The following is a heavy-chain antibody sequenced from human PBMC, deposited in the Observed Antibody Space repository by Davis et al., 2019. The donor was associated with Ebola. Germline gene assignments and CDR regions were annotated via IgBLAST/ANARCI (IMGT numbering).Heavy chain of an antibody. CDR3: AREVAATHYYYYYGMDV. J-gene: IGHJ6*02. V-gene: IGHV3-7*01. CDR1: GFTFSRYW. CDR2: IKTDGTEG. D-gene: IGHD2-15*01. Sequence: GGSLRLSCAASGFTFSRYWMSWVRQAPGKGLEWVANIKTDGTEGYYADSVKGRFTISRDNAKNSLYLQMNSLRAEDTAVYYCAREVAATHYYYYYGMDVWGQGTTVTVSS.